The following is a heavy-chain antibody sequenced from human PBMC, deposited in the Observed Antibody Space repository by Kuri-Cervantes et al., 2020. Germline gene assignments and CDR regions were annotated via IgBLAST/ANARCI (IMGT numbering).Heavy chain of an antibody. CDR1: GFTVSSNY. V-gene: IGHV3-53*05. CDR2: IYSGGST. CDR3: AKPSYGSGRRPIRA. J-gene: IGHJ6*02. D-gene: IGHD3-10*01. Sequence: GESLKTSCAASGFTVSSNYMSWVRQAPGKGLEWVSVIYSGGSTYYADSVKGRFTISRDNSKNTLYLQMNSLRAEDTAVYYCAKPSYGSGRRPIRAWGQGTTVTVSS.